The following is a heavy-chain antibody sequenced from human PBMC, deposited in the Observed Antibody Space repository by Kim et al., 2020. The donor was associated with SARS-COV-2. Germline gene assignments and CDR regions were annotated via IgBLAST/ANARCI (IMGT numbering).Heavy chain of an antibody. V-gene: IGHV4-31*03. CDR3: ARTRITMIVVVTHFDY. D-gene: IGHD3-22*01. J-gene: IGHJ4*01. Sequence: SETLSLTCTVSGGSISSGGYYWSWIRQHPGKGLEWIGYIYYSGSTYYNPFFKSRVTISVDMSKNQFSLKLSSVTAADTAAYYCARTRITMIVVVTHFDY. CDR1: GGSISSGGYY. CDR2: IYYSGST.